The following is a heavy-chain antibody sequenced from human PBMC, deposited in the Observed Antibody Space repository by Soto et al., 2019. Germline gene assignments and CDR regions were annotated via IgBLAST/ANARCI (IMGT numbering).Heavy chain of an antibody. CDR3: ARGLTIGDTDS. V-gene: IGHV3-33*01. Sequence: QVHLVESGGGVVQPGGSLRLSCVASGFSYGGYGMHWVRQAPGKGLEWVAVIWHDGGRQYYADSVKGRFTVSRDNAKNTLYLQMKSTVAEDTTVFYCARGLTIGDTDSWGQGTLVIVSS. D-gene: IGHD3-16*01. J-gene: IGHJ5*01. CDR2: IWHDGGRQ. CDR1: GFSYGGYG.